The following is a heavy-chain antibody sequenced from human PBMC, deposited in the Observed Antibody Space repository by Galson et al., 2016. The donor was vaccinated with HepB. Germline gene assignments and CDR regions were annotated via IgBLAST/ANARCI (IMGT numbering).Heavy chain of an antibody. CDR1: GFSLSTSGMR. J-gene: IGHJ6*02. CDR3: ARIRYTNTWYSYYYGMDV. D-gene: IGHD6-13*01. CDR2: IDGGGDK. V-gene: IGHV2-70*01. Sequence: ALVKPTQTLTLTCTFSGFSLSTSGMRVIWIRQPPGKALEWLSLIDGGGDKYYSISLKTRLTISKDTSKNQVVLTMTNMDPVDTGTYYCARIRYTNTWYSYYYGMDVWGQGTAVTVAS.